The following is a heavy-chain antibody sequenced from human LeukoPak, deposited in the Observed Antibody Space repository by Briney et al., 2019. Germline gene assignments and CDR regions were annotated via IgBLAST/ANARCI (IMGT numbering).Heavy chain of an antibody. Sequence: SETLSLTCTVSGGSISSYYWSWIRQPPGKGLEWIGYIYYSGSTNYNPSLKSRVTISVDTSKNQFSLKLSSVTAADTAVYYCAREHYDILTGLYIDAFDIWGPGTRVTVSS. CDR1: GGSISSYY. CDR2: IYYSGST. J-gene: IGHJ3*02. CDR3: AREHYDILTGLYIDAFDI. D-gene: IGHD3-9*01. V-gene: IGHV4-59*01.